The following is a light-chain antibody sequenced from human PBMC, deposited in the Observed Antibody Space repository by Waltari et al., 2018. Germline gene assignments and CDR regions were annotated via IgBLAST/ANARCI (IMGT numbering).Light chain of an antibody. CDR3: QQTYSSPR. CDR2: AAS. V-gene: IGKV1-39*01. Sequence: DIQMTQSPSSLSASVGDRVTITCRASQSITMYLNWYQQKAGKAPKLLIYAASILQSGVPSRFSGSGSGTDFTLTISNLQPEYFATYFCQQTYSSPRFGPGTKVDFK. J-gene: IGKJ3*01. CDR1: QSITMY.